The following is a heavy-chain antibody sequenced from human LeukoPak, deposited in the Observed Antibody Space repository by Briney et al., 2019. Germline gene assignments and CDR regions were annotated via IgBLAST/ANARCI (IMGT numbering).Heavy chain of an antibody. Sequence: ASVKVSCKASGCTFTGYYMHWVRQAPGQGLEWMGWINPNSGGTNYAQKFQGRVTMTRDTSISTAYMELSRLRSDDTAVYYCASSGVLLWFGESFDAFDIWGQGTMVTVSS. D-gene: IGHD3-10*01. CDR2: INPNSGGT. CDR3: ASSGVLLWFGESFDAFDI. CDR1: GCTFTGYY. J-gene: IGHJ3*02. V-gene: IGHV1-2*02.